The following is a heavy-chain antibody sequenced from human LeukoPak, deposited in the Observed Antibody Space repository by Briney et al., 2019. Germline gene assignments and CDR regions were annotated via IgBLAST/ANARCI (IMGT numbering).Heavy chain of an antibody. D-gene: IGHD3-10*01. CDR2: ITYDGYYK. J-gene: IGHJ4*02. Sequence: PGGSLRLSCAASGFAFSSYAMSWVRQAPGKGLEWVALITYDGYYKYYSDSVKGRFTISSDTSKNTVYLQINSLRAEDTAVYYCAREMGSVYFDFWGQGTLVTVSS. V-gene: IGHV3-30*03. CDR1: GFAFSSYA. CDR3: AREMGSVYFDF.